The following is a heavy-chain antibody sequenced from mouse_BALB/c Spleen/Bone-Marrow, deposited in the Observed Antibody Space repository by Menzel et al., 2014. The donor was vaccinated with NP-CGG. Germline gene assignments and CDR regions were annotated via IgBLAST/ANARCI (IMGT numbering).Heavy chain of an antibody. CDR2: INTYSGNT. J-gene: IGHJ3*01. D-gene: IGHD1-1*01. CDR1: GYTSTDYA. CDR3: AREVYASTAWFAY. Sequence: QVQLQQSGPEMVRTGVSVKISCKGSGYTSTDYAMHWVKQSHAKSLEWIGVINTYSGNTNYNQNFKGKATMTVDKSSSTAFKELARLTYEDSAIYSCAREVYASTAWFAYWGQGTLVTGSA. V-gene: IGHV1-67*01.